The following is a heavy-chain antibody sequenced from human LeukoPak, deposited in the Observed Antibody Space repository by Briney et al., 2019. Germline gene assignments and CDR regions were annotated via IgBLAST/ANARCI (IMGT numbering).Heavy chain of an antibody. CDR2: IIPIFGTA. D-gene: IGHD6-19*01. V-gene: IGHV1-69*05. J-gene: IGHJ5*02. Sequence: GASVKVSCKASGGTFSSYAISWVRQAPRQGLEWMGGIIPIFGTANYAQKFQGRVTITTDESTSTAYMELSSLRSEDTAVYYCARGEAEADIRTVFDPWGQGTLVTVSS. CDR1: GGTFSSYA. CDR3: ARGEAEADIRTVFDP.